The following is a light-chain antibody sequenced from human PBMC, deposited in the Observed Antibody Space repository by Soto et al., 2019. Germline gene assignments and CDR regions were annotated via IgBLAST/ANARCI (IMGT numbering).Light chain of an antibody. CDR3: QSYDKGLSGLV. Sequence: QSVLTHPPSVSGAPGQRVTISCSNIGAGFDVHWYQHLPGTAPRLVMSGDTNRPSGVPDRFSGSKSGTSASLAINGLQAEDEAEYYCQSYDKGLSGLVFGTGTKLTVL. V-gene: IGLV1-40*01. CDR2: GDT. CDR1: SNIGAGFD. J-gene: IGLJ1*01.